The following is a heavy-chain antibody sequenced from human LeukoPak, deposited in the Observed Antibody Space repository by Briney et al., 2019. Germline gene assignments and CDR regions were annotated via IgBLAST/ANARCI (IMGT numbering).Heavy chain of an antibody. V-gene: IGHV3-49*03. D-gene: IGHD2-2*02. J-gene: IGHJ6*04. CDR1: GFTFGDYA. CDR2: IRSKAYGGTT. CDR3: TRGGLGWCSSTSCYTARDV. Sequence: GGSLRLSCTASGFTFGDYAMSWFRQAPGKGLEWVGFIRSKAYGGTTEYAASVKGRFTISRDDSKSIAYLQMNSLKTEDTAVYYCTRGGLGWCSSTSCYTARDVWGKGTTVTVSS.